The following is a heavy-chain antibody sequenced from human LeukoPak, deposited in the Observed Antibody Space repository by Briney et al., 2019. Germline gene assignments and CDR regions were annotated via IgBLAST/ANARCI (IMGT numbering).Heavy chain of an antibody. CDR2: ISGSGGST. CDR3: AFSGGGATIFY. CDR1: GFTFSSYA. V-gene: IGHV3-23*01. D-gene: IGHD1-26*01. Sequence: GGSLRLPCAASGFTFSSYAMSWVRQAPGKGLEWVSAISGSGGSTYYADSVKGRFTISRDNSKNTLYLQMNSLRAEDTAVYYCAFSGGGATIFYWGQGTLVTVSS. J-gene: IGHJ4*02.